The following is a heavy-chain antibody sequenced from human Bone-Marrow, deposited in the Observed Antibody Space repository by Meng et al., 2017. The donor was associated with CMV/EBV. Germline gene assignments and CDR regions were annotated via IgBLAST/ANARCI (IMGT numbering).Heavy chain of an antibody. D-gene: IGHD7-27*01. CDR1: GFTVSSNY. J-gene: IGHJ5*01. Sequence: GESLKISCAAFGFTVSSNYMSWVRQAAGKGLEWVSVIYSGGSIYYAESVRGRFTISRDNSNTLYLQMNNLRVEDTAMYYCARGKPEGTSGNWGGFDSWGQGALVTVSS. V-gene: IGHV3-53*01. CDR3: ARGKPEGTSGNWGGFDS. CDR2: IYSGGSI.